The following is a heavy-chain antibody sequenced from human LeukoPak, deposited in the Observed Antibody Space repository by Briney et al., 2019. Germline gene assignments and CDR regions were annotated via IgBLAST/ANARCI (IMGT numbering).Heavy chain of an antibody. J-gene: IGHJ4*02. D-gene: IGHD5-18*01. CDR2: ISNRGYST. CDR1: GLTLSDHY. Sequence: GGSLRLSCAASGLTLSDHYMSWIRQAPGKGLEWVSYISNRGYSTYYAVSVKGRFTISRDNANNSLYLQMNSLNDEDTAIYYCATGKRTYRKWGQGTLVTVSS. V-gene: IGHV3-11*01. CDR3: ATGKRTYRK.